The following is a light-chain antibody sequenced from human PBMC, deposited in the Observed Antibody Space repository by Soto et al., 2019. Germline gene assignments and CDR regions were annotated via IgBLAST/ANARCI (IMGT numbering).Light chain of an antibody. V-gene: IGLV2-8*01. J-gene: IGLJ3*02. CDR3: SSYGGSNNLV. Sequence: QSALTQPPSASGSPGQSVTISCTGTSSDVGGYNSVSWYQQHPGKAPKLMIYEVNKRPSGVPDRFSGSKSGNTASRTVSGLQVEDEADYYCSSYGGSNNLVFGGGTKLTVL. CDR2: EVN. CDR1: SSDVGGYNS.